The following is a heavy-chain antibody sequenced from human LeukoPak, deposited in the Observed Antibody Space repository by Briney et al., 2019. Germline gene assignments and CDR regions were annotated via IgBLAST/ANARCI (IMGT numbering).Heavy chain of an antibody. V-gene: IGHV3-23*01. CDR2: ISGSGGST. Sequence: PGGSLRLSCAASGFTFSSYAMHWVRQAPGKGLEWVSAISGSGGSTYYADSVKGRFTISRDNSKNTLYLQMNSLRAEDTAVYYCASDFWSGYLPPGYFDYWGQGTLVTVSS. CDR3: ASDFWSGYLPPGYFDY. J-gene: IGHJ4*02. CDR1: GFTFSSYA. D-gene: IGHD3-3*01.